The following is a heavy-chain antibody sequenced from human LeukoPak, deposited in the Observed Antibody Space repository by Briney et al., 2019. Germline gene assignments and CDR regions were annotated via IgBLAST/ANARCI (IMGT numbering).Heavy chain of an antibody. J-gene: IGHJ6*03. CDR3: ARDLPTGYCSSTSCPRSYYYMDV. Sequence: SVKVSCKASGGTFSSYAISWVRQAPGQGLEWMGGIIPIFGTANYAQKFQGRVTITADESTSTAYMELSSLRSEDTAVYYCARDLPTGYCSSTSCPRSYYYMDVWGKGTTVTVSS. CDR2: IIPIFGTA. D-gene: IGHD2-2*01. CDR1: GGTFSSYA. V-gene: IGHV1-69*13.